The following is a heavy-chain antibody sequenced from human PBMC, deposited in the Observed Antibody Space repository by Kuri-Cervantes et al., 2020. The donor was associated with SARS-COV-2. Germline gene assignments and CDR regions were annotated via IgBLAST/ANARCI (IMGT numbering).Heavy chain of an antibody. V-gene: IGHV1-69*10. CDR1: GYTLTAYS. CDR2: IMPALGIP. D-gene: IGHD5/OR15-5a*01. Sequence: SVKVSCKVSGYTLTAYSMRWVRQAPGQGLEWMGGIMPALGIPNYAQKFRGRVTITAETSTTTAYLDLTGLKSEDTALYYCASDGVSRSLSLDFWGQGTLVTVSS. J-gene: IGHJ4*02. CDR3: ASDGVSRSLSLDF.